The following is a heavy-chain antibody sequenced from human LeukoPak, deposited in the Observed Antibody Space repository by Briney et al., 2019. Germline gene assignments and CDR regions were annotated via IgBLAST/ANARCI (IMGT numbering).Heavy chain of an antibody. D-gene: IGHD2-15*01. CDR2: FDPEDGET. J-gene: IGHJ5*02. CDR3: ATNYGYCSGGSCYARWFDP. V-gene: IGHV1-24*01. Sequence: ASVKVSCKVSGYSLTELSMHWVRQAPGEGLEWMGGFDPEDGETIYAQKFQGRVTMTEDTSTDTAYMELSSLRSEDTAVYYCATNYGYCSGGSCYARWFDPWGQGTLVTVSS. CDR1: GYSLTELS.